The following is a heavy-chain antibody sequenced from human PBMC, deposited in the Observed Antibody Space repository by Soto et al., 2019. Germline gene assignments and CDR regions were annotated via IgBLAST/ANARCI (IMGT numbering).Heavy chain of an antibody. CDR2: IYYDGSP. Sequence: SETLSLTCTVSGGSISSYYWGWIRQPPGKGLEWIASIYYDGSPYYNPSLKSRVTISVDTSRNQFSLKWSSVTAADTAVYYCARLGGPDTMFDPWGPGTLVTVSS. V-gene: IGHV4-39*01. CDR3: ARLGGPDTMFDP. D-gene: IGHD3-10*01. J-gene: IGHJ5*02. CDR1: GGSISSYY.